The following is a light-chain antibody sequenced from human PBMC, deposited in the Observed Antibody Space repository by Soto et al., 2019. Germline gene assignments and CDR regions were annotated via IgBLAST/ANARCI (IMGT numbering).Light chain of an antibody. J-gene: IGKJ1*01. CDR3: QQYGREDT. V-gene: IGKV3-20*01. CDR2: GAS. CDR1: QSVSNNY. Sequence: EIVLTQSPGTLSLSPGERATLSCRASQSVSNNYLAWYQQKPGQAPRLLIYGASNRATGIPDRFSGSGSGTDFTLTISILEPKESAVSYCQQYGREDTSGQGTKLDIK.